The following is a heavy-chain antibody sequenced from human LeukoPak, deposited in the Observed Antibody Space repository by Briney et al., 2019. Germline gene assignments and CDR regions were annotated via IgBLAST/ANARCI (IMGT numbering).Heavy chain of an antibody. V-gene: IGHV3-7*01. CDR1: GFTFSSYA. CDR2: IKPDGSEK. J-gene: IGHJ4*02. CDR3: ARDGDASDY. Sequence: PGGSLRLSCAASGFTFSSYAMSGVRQAPGRWLEWVANIKPDGSEKFYVDSVKGRFTISRDNAKNLLYLQMTSLRVEDTAVYYCARDGDASDYWGQGTLVTVSS.